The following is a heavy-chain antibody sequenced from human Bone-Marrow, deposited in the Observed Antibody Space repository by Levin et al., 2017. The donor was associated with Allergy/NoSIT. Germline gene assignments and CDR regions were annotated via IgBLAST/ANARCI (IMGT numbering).Heavy chain of an antibody. J-gene: IGHJ6*02. Sequence: ASVKVSCKASASTFTASYIHWRRQRNGKRLEWMGMINPSVATTSYAQKFHGRVTMTTDTSTSTLYMELNSLRSDDTAVYYCAELRLTRRYGMDVWGQGTTVTVS. V-gene: IGHV1-46*01. CDR3: AELRLTRRYGMDV. CDR2: INPSVATT. D-gene: IGHD3-16*01. CDR1: ASTFTASY.